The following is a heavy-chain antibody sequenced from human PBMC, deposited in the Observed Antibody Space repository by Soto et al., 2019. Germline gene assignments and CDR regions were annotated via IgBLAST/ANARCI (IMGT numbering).Heavy chain of an antibody. D-gene: IGHD3-10*01. CDR1: GGSISSYY. CDR2: IYYSGST. J-gene: IGHJ4*02. CDR3: ASLHLLHSMVREKYYFDD. V-gene: IGHV4-59*01. Sequence: PSETLSLTCTVSGGSISSYYWSWIRQPPGKGLEWIGYIYYSGSTNYNLSLKSRVTISVDTSKNQFSLKLSSVTAADTAVYYCASLHLLHSMVREKYYFDDWGQGTLVTVSS.